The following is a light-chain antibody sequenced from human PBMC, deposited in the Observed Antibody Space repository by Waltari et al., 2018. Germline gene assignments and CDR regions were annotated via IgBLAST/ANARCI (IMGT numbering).Light chain of an antibody. CDR1: QTIGNW. CDR2: KAS. Sequence: DIQMTQSPSTLSASVGDRVTITCRASQTIGNWLAWYQQKPWKAPKLLIYKASSLQSGVPSRFSGSGYGTEFTLTISSLQPDDFATYYCQQYNSYSFTFGPGTTVDIK. V-gene: IGKV1-5*03. CDR3: QQYNSYSFT. J-gene: IGKJ3*01.